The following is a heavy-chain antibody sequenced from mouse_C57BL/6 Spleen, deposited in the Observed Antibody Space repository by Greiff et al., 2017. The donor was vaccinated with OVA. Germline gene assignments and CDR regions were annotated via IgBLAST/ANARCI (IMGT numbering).Heavy chain of an antibody. D-gene: IGHD1-1*01. Sequence: VQLQQPGAELVRPGSSVKLSCKASGYTFTSYWMHWVKQRPIQGLEWIGNIDPSDSETHYNQKFKDKATLTVDKSSSTAYMQLSSLTSEDSAVYYCARWGSVVVDFDVWGTGTTVTVSS. V-gene: IGHV1-52*01. J-gene: IGHJ1*03. CDR3: ARWGSVVVDFDV. CDR1: GYTFTSYW. CDR2: IDPSDSET.